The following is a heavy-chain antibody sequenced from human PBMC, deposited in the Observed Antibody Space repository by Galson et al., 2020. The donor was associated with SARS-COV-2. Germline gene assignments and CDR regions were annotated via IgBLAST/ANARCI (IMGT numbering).Heavy chain of an antibody. CDR3: ARDELAPDFWSGYWFDP. V-gene: IGHV1-69*10. D-gene: IGHD3-3*01. Sequence: SVKVSCKASGGTFSSYAISWVRQAPGQGLECMGGIIPILGIANYAQKFQGRVTITADKSTSTAYMELSSLRSEDTAVYYCARDELAPDFWSGYWFDPWGQGTLVTVSS. J-gene: IGHJ5*02. CDR1: GGTFSSYA. CDR2: IIPILGIA.